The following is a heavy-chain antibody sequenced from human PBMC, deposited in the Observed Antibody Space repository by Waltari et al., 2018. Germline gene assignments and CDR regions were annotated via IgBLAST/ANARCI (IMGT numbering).Heavy chain of an antibody. D-gene: IGHD3-10*01. CDR2: IYYSGST. CDR3: ARQGSGSGSYYEFDY. V-gene: IGHV4-59*01. Sequence: QVQLQESGPGLVKPSETLSLTCTVSGGSISSYYWSWNRQPPGKGLEWIGYIYYSGSTNYNPSLKSRVTISVDTSKNQFSLKLSSVTAADTAVYYCARQGSGSGSYYEFDYWGQGTLVTVSS. J-gene: IGHJ4*02. CDR1: GGSISSYY.